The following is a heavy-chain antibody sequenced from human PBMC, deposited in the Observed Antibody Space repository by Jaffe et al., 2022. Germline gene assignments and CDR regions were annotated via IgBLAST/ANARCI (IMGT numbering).Heavy chain of an antibody. CDR1: GGSFSGYY. J-gene: IGHJ6*03. D-gene: IGHD3-9*01. CDR3: ARVLRYFDWRYYYYYMDV. CDR2: INHSGST. Sequence: QVQLQQWGAGLLKPSETLSLTCAVYGGSFSGYYWSWIRQPPGKGLEWIGEINHSGSTNYNPSLKSRVTISVDTSKNQFSLKLSSVTAADTAVYYCARVLRYFDWRYYYYYMDVWGKGTTVTVSS. V-gene: IGHV4-34*01.